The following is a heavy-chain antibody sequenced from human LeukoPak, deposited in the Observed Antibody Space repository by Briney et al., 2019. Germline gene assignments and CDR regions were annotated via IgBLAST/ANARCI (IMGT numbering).Heavy chain of an antibody. V-gene: IGHV3-7*01. J-gene: IGHJ4*02. CDR1: GFTFSSYW. D-gene: IGHD6-19*01. CDR3: ARVSIGWYSFDY. CDR2: IKLDGSEK. Sequence: PGGSLRLACAASGFTFSSYWMSWVRQAPGKGLEWVANIKLDGSEKYYVDSVKGRFTISRDNAKDTVYLQMNSLRAEDTAVYYCARVSIGWYSFDYWGQGTLVTVSS.